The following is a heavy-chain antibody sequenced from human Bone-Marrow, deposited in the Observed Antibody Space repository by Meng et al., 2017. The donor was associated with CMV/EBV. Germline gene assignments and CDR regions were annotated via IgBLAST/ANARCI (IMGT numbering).Heavy chain of an antibody. CDR1: GLTCSSYG. Sequence: AESGLTCSSYGMHWVRQAPGKGLEWVAVIWYDGSNKYYADSVKGRFTISRDNSKNTLYLQMNSLRAEDTAVYYCARSDYYDSSGYDYWGQGTLVTVSS. CDR2: IWYDGSNK. J-gene: IGHJ4*02. CDR3: ARSDYYDSSGYDY. V-gene: IGHV3-33*01. D-gene: IGHD3-22*01.